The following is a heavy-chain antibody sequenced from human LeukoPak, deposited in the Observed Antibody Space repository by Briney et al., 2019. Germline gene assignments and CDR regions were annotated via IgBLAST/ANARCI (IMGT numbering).Heavy chain of an antibody. J-gene: IGHJ4*02. Sequence: SETPSLTCTVSGGSITGSTYYWGWIRPPPGKGLEWIVSVIHSGTTYYNPSLRSRVIVSMDTSKKQFSLRLSSVTAADTAVYYCARHDYDSSGHRRDYYFDYWSQGTLVTVSS. V-gene: IGHV4-39*01. CDR1: GGSITGSTYY. CDR2: VIHSGTT. D-gene: IGHD3-22*01. CDR3: ARHDYDSSGHRRDYYFDY.